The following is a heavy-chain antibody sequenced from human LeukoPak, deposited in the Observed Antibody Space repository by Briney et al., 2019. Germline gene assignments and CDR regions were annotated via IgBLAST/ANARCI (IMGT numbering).Heavy chain of an antibody. V-gene: IGHV4-34*01. CDR3: ASPMVRGVITDKFDY. Sequence: PSETLSLTCAVYGGSFSGYYWSWIRQPPGKGLEWIGEINHSGSTNYNPSLKSRVTISVDTSKNQFSLKLSSVTAADTAVYYCASPMVRGVITDKFDYWGQGTLVTVSS. CDR1: GGSFSGYY. D-gene: IGHD3-10*01. CDR2: INHSGST. J-gene: IGHJ4*02.